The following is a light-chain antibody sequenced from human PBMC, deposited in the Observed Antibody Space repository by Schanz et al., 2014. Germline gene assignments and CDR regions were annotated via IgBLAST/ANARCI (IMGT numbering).Light chain of an antibody. CDR1: SSDIGGFNY. CDR3: SSYAGNNNLA. Sequence: QSALTQPASVSGSPGQSITISCTGTSSDIGGFNYVSWYQQHPGKAPQLMIFDVSNRPSGVPDRFTGSKSGNTASLTVSGLQAEDEGDYYCSSYAGNNNLAFGGGTKLTVL. CDR2: DVS. J-gene: IGLJ2*01. V-gene: IGLV2-8*01.